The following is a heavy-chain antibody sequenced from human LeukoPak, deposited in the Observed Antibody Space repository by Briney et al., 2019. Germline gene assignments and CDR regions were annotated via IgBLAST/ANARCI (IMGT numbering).Heavy chain of an antibody. CDR2: IIPIFGTA. V-gene: IGHV1-69*13. J-gene: IGHJ2*01. CDR1: GYTFTSYD. D-gene: IGHD6-13*01. CDR3: ARGSSSWATVGYFDL. Sequence: GASVKVSCKASGYTFTSYDINWVRQATGQGLEWMGGIIPIFGTANYAQKFQGRVTITADESTSTAYMELSSLRSEDTAVYYCARGSSSWATVGYFDLWGRGTLVTVSS.